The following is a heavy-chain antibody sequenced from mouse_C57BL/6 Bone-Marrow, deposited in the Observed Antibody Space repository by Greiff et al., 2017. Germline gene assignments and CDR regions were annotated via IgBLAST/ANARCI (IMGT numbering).Heavy chain of an antibody. J-gene: IGHJ3*01. CDR3: AREDGWLLGFAY. V-gene: IGHV1-66*01. CDR2: IYPGSGNT. D-gene: IGHD2-3*01. CDR1: GYSFTSYY. Sequence: QVQLQQSGPELVKPGASVKISCKASGYSFTSYYIHWVKQRPGQGLEWIGWIYPGSGNTKYNEKFKGKDTLTADTSSSTAYMQLSSLTSEDSAVYDCAREDGWLLGFAYWGQGTLVTVSA.